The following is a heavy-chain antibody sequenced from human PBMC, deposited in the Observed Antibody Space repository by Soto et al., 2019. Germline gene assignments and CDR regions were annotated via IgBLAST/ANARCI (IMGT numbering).Heavy chain of an antibody. Sequence: GGSLRLSCAASGFTVSNNYMTWVRQAPGKGLEWVSVIYSDGSTYYADSVRGRFTISRDNSKNTLYLQMNRLRAEDTAVYSCARRYGKYAFDIWGHATMVTVSS. CDR2: IYSDGST. V-gene: IGHV3-53*01. CDR1: GFTVSNNY. D-gene: IGHD1-1*01. CDR3: ARRYGKYAFDI. J-gene: IGHJ3*02.